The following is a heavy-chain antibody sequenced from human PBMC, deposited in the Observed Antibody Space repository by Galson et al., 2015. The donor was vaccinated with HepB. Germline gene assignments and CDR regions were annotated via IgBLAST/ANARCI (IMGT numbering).Heavy chain of an antibody. CDR2: ISSSGTTI. V-gene: IGHV3-48*03. CDR3: ARGMEIDH. D-gene: IGHD3-3*01. J-gene: IGHJ4*02. CDR1: GFTFSGYE. Sequence: LRLSCAPSGFTFSGYEMHWVRRAPGKGLEWVSYISSSGTTIYYADSVKGRFTISRDNAKYSLYLQMNSLRVEDTGIYYCARGMEIDHWGQGTLVTVSS.